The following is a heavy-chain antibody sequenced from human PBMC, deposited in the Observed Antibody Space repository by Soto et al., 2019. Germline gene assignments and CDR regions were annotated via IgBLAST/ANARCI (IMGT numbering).Heavy chain of an antibody. D-gene: IGHD3-22*01. V-gene: IGHV6-1*01. Sequence: QTLSVPCPISGDSVSSNSAGWSWVHQSPSRGLEWLGRTYYRSKWYYEYAVSVRGRITINPDTSNNQFSLRLTSLTAADTAVYFCARGHHSYYDTSGYYPYFDFWGQGTLVTVSS. CDR1: GDSVSSNSAG. CDR3: ARGHHSYYDTSGYYPYFDF. CDR2: TYYRSKWYY. J-gene: IGHJ4*02.